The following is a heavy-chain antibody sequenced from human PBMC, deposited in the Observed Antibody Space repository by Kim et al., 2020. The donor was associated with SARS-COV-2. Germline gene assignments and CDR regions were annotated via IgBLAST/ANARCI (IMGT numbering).Heavy chain of an antibody. D-gene: IGHD6-19*01. CDR1: GFTFSSYW. CDR3: ARSIKYSSGWYVRKGPTNWFDP. J-gene: IGHJ5*02. V-gene: IGHV3-7*03. Sequence: GGSLRLSCAASGFTFSSYWMSWVRQAPGKGLEWVANIKQDGSEKYYVDSVKGRFTISRDNAKNSLYLQMNSLRAEDMAVYYCARSIKYSSGWYVRKGPTNWFDPWGQGTLVTVSS. CDR2: IKQDGSEK.